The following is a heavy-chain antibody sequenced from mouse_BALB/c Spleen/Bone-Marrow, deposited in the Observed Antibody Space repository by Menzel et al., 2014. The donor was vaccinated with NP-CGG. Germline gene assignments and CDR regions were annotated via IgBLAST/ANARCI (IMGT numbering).Heavy chain of an antibody. Sequence: QVQLQQSGAELVKPGASVKLSCKASGYTFTGYWMHWVKQRPGQGLEWIGEINPSNGRTNYNEKFKSMATLTVDKSSXTAYMHLRSLTSKDSAMFYCARLIYGSSYIVDFWGQGTTVTVSS. CDR1: GYTFTGYW. V-gene: IGHV1S81*02. J-gene: IGHJ4*01. D-gene: IGHD1-1*01. CDR3: ARLIYGSSYIVDF. CDR2: INPSNGRT.